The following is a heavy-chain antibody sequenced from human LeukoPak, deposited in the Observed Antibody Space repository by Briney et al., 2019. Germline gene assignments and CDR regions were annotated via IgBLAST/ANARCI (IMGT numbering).Heavy chain of an antibody. J-gene: IGHJ3*02. CDR2: IRYDGSNK. V-gene: IGHV3-30*02. D-gene: IGHD3-10*01. Sequence: GGSLRLSCAASGFTFSSYGMHWVRQAPGKGLEWVAFIRYDGSNKYYADSVKGRFTISRDNSKNTLYLQMNSLGAEDTAVYYCAKDLSGSGEGFDIWGQGTMVTVSS. CDR1: GFTFSSYG. CDR3: AKDLSGSGEGFDI.